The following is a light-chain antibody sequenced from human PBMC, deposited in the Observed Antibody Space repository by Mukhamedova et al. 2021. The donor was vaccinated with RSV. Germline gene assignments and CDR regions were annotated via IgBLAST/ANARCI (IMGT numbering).Light chain of an antibody. V-gene: IGKV1-39*01. Sequence: WYQRRVHGTAPKLLIYAASSLQSGVPSRFGGSGSGTDFTLTISSLQPEDFAIYYCQQSYSSRITFGQGTRLEIK. CDR2: AAS. CDR3: QQSYSSRIT. J-gene: IGKJ5*01.